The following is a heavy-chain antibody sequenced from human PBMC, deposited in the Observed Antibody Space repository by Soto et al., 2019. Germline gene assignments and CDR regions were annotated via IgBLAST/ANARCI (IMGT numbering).Heavy chain of an antibody. CDR3: EKERTSSPPPSYSVMAV. CDR1: GFTFDDYA. V-gene: IGHV3-9*01. CDR2: ISWNSGSI. D-gene: IGHD6-13*01. J-gene: IGHJ6*02. Sequence: EVQLVESGGGLVQPGRSLRLSCAASGFTFDDYAMHWVRQAPGKGLEWVSGISWNSGSIGYADSVKGRFTISRDNAKNSLYLKMNSLRAEDTALYYCEKERTSSPPPSYSVMAVGAQGTTVTVPS.